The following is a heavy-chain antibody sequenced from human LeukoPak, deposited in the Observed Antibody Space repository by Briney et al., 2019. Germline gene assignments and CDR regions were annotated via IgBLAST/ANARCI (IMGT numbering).Heavy chain of an antibody. J-gene: IGHJ5*02. CDR3: ARGWYSSSWYLAPRRTLFDP. D-gene: IGHD6-13*01. V-gene: IGHV1-46*01. Sequence: ASVKVSCKASGYTFTNYYMHWVRQAPGQGLEWMGIINPNGGSTSYAQKFQGRVTMTRDTSTSTVYMELSSLRSEDTAVYYCARGWYSSSWYLAPRRTLFDPWGQGTLVTVSS. CDR1: GYTFTNYY. CDR2: INPNGGST.